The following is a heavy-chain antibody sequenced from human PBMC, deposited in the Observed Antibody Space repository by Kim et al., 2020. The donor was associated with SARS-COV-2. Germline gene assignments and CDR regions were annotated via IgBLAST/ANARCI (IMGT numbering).Heavy chain of an antibody. CDR2: ISSSSSYI. J-gene: IGHJ4*02. CDR1: GFTFSSYS. Sequence: GGSLRLSCAASGFTFSSYSMNWVRQAPGKGLEWVSSISSSSSYIYYADSVKGRFTISRDNAKNSLYLQMNSLRAEDTAVYYCARVLRTTVPYYFDYWGQGTLVTVSS. CDR3: ARVLRTTVPYYFDY. D-gene: IGHD4-17*01. V-gene: IGHV3-21*01.